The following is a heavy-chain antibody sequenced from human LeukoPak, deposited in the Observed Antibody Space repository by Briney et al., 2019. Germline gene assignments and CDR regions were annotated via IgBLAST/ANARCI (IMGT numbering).Heavy chain of an antibody. CDR1: GGSFSGYY. CDR2: IYYRGST. V-gene: IGHV4-59*01. J-gene: IGHJ5*02. D-gene: IGHD1-26*01. Sequence: SETLSLTCAVYGGSFSGYYWGWIRQPPGKGLGWIGYIYYRGSTNYNPSLKSRVTISVDTSKTRFSLKLSSVTAADTAVYYCARPGGSYPLAFDPWGQGTLVTVSS. CDR3: ARPGGSYPLAFDP.